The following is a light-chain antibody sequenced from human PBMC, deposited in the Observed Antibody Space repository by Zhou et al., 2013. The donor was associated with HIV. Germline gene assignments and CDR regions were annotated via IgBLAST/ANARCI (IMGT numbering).Light chain of an antibody. J-gene: IGKJ4*01. V-gene: IGKV1-9*01. CDR1: QGIGNF. CDR2: AAS. CDR3: QQLNSYLLT. Sequence: DIQMTQSPSSLSASVGDRVTITCRASQGIGNFLAWYQQKPGKVPKLLIYAASTLQSGVPSRFSGSGSGTDFTLTISSLQPEDFATYYCQQLNSYLLTFGGGTKVEIK.